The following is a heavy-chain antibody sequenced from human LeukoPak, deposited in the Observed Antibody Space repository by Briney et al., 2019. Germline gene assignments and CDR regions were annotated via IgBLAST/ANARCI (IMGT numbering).Heavy chain of an antibody. CDR2: ISSGTNTI. Sequence: GGSLGLSCAASGFSFSDYSMNWVRQAPGKGLEWVSYISSGTNTIYYADSVKGRFIISRDNAKNSLYLQMSGLRDEDTAVYYCARPITSGWTFPFDYWGQGIVVTVSS. CDR3: ARPITSGWTFPFDY. J-gene: IGHJ4*02. D-gene: IGHD6-19*01. V-gene: IGHV3-48*02. CDR1: GFSFSDYS.